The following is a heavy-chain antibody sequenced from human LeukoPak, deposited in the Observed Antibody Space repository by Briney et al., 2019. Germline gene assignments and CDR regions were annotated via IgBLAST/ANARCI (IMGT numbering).Heavy chain of an antibody. Sequence: AGGSLRLSCAASGFTFSSYGMHWVRQAPGKGLEWVAFIRYDGSNKYYADSVKGRFTISGDNSKNTLYLQMNSLRAEDTAVYYCAKDAVVPAAMNFDYWGQGTLVTVSS. CDR3: AKDAVVPAAMNFDY. D-gene: IGHD2-2*01. CDR2: IRYDGSNK. V-gene: IGHV3-30*02. CDR1: GFTFSSYG. J-gene: IGHJ4*02.